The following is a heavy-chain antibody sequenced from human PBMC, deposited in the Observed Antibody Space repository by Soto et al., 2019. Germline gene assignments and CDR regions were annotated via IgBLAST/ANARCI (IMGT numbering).Heavy chain of an antibody. D-gene: IGHD3-10*02. CDR3: AKDRRLTMWAKDFDY. J-gene: IGHJ4*02. V-gene: IGHV3-30*18. CDR1: GFTFSSYG. Sequence: LRLSCAASGFTFSSYGMHWVRQAPGKGLEWVAVISYDGSNKYYADSVKGRFTISRDNSKNTLYLQMNSLRAEDTAVYYCAKDRRLTMWAKDFDYWGQGTLVTVSS. CDR2: ISYDGSNK.